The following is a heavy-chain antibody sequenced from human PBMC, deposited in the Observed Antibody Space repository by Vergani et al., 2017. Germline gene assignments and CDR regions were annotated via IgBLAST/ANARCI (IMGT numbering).Heavy chain of an antibody. CDR1: GFTVSSNY. J-gene: IGHJ4*02. Sequence: EVQLVESGGGLVQPGGSLRLSCAASGFTVSSNYMSWVRQAPGKGLEWVSVIYSGGSTYYADSVKGRFTISRDNAKNSLYLQMNSLRAEDTAVYYCARDLRGVTKGFYYWGQGTLVTVSS. CDR2: IYSGGST. V-gene: IGHV3-66*01. CDR3: ARDLRGVTKGFYY. D-gene: IGHD2-21*02.